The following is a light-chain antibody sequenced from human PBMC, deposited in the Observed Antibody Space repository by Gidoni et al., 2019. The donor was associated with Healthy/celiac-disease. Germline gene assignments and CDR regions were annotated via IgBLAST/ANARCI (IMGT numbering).Light chain of an antibody. J-gene: IGKJ4*01. CDR1: QSISSY. CDR2: AAS. Sequence: DMQMTQSPSSLSASVGDRIPISCRASQSISSYLNWYQQKPGKAPKLLIYAASSLQSGVPSRFSGSGSGTDFTLTISSLQPEDFATYYCQQCYSSPLTFGGXTKVEIK. CDR3: QQCYSSPLT. V-gene: IGKV1-39*01.